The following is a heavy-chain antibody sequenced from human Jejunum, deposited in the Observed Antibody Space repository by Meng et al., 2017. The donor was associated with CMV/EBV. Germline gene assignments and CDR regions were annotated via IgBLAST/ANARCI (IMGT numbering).Heavy chain of an antibody. V-gene: IGHV4-39*01. D-gene: IGHD5-12*01. CDR1: GGSISDSDCY. J-gene: IGHJ3*01. Sequence: GGSISDSDCYWGWVRQPPGKGLEWIGIVYYTGTTHYSPSFSSRVAISVDTSKNEFSLKLNSVTAADTSVYFCARPGYSGYGDAFDLWGQGTMVTVSS. CDR3: ARPGYSGYGDAFDL. CDR2: VYYTGTT.